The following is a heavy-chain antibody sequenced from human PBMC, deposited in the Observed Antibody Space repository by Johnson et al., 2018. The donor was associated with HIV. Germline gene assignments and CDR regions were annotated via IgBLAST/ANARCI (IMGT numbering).Heavy chain of an antibody. CDR2: IWYDGYNK. V-gene: IGHV3-33*06. Sequence: QVQLVESGGGVVQPGRSLRLSCAASGFTFSSYAMHWVRQAPGKGLEWVAVIWYDGYNKYYADSVKGRFTISRDNSKNTLYLQMSSLRAEDTAVYYCAKSPGKDHGGNSGAFHIWGQGTMVTVSS. D-gene: IGHD4-23*01. CDR3: AKSPGKDHGGNSGAFHI. J-gene: IGHJ3*02. CDR1: GFTFSSYA.